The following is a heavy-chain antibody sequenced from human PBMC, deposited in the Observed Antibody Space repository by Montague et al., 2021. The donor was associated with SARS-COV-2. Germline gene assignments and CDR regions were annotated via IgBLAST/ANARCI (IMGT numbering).Heavy chain of an antibody. V-gene: IGHV1-24*01. Sequence: SVKVSCKVSGYTPTELSMHWVRQAPGKGLEWMGGFDPEDGETIYAQKFQGRVTMTEDTSTDTAYMELNSLRSEDTAVYYCAAALAAAGTLPPLNWGQGTLVTVSS. CDR1: GYTPTELS. CDR2: FDPEDGET. D-gene: IGHD6-13*01. CDR3: AAALAAAGTLPPLN. J-gene: IGHJ4*02.